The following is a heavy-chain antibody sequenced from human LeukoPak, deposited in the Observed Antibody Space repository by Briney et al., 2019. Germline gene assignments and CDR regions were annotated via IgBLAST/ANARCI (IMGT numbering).Heavy chain of an antibody. V-gene: IGHV3-23*01. D-gene: IGHD7-27*01. CDR1: GFTFSSYA. Sequence: GRSLRLSCAASGFTFSSYAMSWVRQAPGKGLEWVSAISGSGGSTYYADSVKGRFTISRDNSKNTLYLQMNSLRAEDTAVYYCAKALISNWGYWYFDLWGRGTLVTVSS. J-gene: IGHJ2*01. CDR3: AKALISNWGYWYFDL. CDR2: ISGSGGST.